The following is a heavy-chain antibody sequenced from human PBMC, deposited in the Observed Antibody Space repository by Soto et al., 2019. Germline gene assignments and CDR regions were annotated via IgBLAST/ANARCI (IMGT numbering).Heavy chain of an antibody. Sequence: ASVKVSCKASGYTFTSYAMHWVRQAPGQRLEWMGWINAGNGNTKYSQKFQGRVTITRDTSASTAYMDLSSLRSEDTAVYYCARVDGPYYFDYWGQGTLVTVAS. J-gene: IGHJ4*02. D-gene: IGHD2-2*03. V-gene: IGHV1-3*01. CDR2: INAGNGNT. CDR1: GYTFTSYA. CDR3: ARVDGPYYFDY.